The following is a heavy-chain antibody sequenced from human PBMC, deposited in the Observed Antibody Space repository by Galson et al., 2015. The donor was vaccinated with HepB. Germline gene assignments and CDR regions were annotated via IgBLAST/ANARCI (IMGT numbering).Heavy chain of an antibody. CDR3: ARALRYFDWLSKEGRYFDY. CDR1: GYTFTSYA. V-gene: IGHV1-3*01. D-gene: IGHD3-9*01. CDR2: INAGNGNT. Sequence: SVKVSCKASGYTFTSYAMHWVRQAPGQRLEWMGWINAGNGNTKYSQKFQGRVTITRDTSASTAYMELSSLRSEDTAVYYCARALRYFDWLSKEGRYFDYWGQGTLVTVSS. J-gene: IGHJ4*02.